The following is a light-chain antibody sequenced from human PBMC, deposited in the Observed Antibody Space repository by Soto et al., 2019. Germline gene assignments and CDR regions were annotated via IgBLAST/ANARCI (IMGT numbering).Light chain of an antibody. CDR3: QHMRT. CDR2: DAS. Sequence: DIQMTQSPSTLSASVGDRVTITCRASQSISPWLVWYQQKPGKAPKFLIYDASTLESGVPSRFSGSGFGTEFSLTISSLQPDDFGSYYCQHMRTFGQGTKVDIK. J-gene: IGKJ1*01. V-gene: IGKV1-5*01. CDR1: QSISPW.